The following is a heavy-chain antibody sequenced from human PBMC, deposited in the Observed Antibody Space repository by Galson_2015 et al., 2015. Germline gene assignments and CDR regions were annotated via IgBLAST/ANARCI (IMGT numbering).Heavy chain of an antibody. CDR3: ARGRRDGYNSYYYYYYMDV. V-gene: IGHV1-69*13. CDR1: GGTFSSYA. D-gene: IGHD5-24*01. J-gene: IGHJ6*03. Sequence: SVKVSCKASGGTFSSYAISWVRQAPGQGLEWMGGIIPIFGTADYAQKFQGRVTITADESTSTAYMELSSLRSEDTAVYYCARGRRDGYNSYYYYYYMDVWGKGTTVTVSS. CDR2: IIPIFGTA.